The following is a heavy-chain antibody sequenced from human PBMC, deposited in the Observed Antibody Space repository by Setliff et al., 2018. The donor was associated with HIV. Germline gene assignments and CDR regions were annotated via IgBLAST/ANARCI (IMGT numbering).Heavy chain of an antibody. CDR3: ARVLLPSEGMDY. Sequence: GGSLRLSCAGSGFTFNTYAMTWVRQAPGKGLEWVSAIGGSGDSTYYADSVKGRFTISRDNSKNTQYLQMDSLRAEDTAVYYCARVLLPSEGMDYWGQGTLVTVSS. J-gene: IGHJ4*02. D-gene: IGHD6-13*01. CDR2: IGGSGDST. CDR1: GFTFNTYA. V-gene: IGHV3-23*01.